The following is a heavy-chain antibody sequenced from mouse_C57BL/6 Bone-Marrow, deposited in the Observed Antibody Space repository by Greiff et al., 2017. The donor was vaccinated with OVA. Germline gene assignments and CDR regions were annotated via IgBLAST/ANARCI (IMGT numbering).Heavy chain of an antibody. D-gene: IGHD1-1*01. J-gene: IGHJ2*01. V-gene: IGHV5-9-1*02. CDR1: GFTFSSYA. Sequence: EVMLVESGEGLVKPGGSLKLSCAASGFTFSSYAMSWVRQTPEKRLEWVAYISSGGDYIYYADTVKGRFTISRDNARNTLYLQMSSLKSEDTAMYYCTRDYGAYYYGSSPHYFDYWGQGTTLTVSS. CDR2: ISSGGDYI. CDR3: TRDYGAYYYGSSPHYFDY.